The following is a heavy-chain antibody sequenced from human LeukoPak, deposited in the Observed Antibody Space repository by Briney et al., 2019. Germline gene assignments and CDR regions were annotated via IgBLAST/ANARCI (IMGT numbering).Heavy chain of an antibody. Sequence: GASVKASCKASGYTFTGYFLHWVPQAPGHGLEWLGWINPNSGGTGYLQKFQGRVTVTRDTSISTAHMELSRLRSDDTAVYYCARELYSGTYLKAFDIWGQGTMVTVSS. CDR1: GYTFTGYF. V-gene: IGHV1-2*02. CDR3: ARELYSGTYLKAFDI. J-gene: IGHJ3*02. CDR2: INPNSGGT. D-gene: IGHD1-26*01.